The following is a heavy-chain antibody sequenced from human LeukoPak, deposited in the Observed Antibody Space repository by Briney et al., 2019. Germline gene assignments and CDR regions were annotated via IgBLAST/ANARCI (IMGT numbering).Heavy chain of an antibody. Sequence: GESLKISCKTSGYNFPNYWIGWVCQMPGKGLEWMAMIYPGDSDTKYSPSFQGQVTISVDESISTAYLQWNSLKASDTATYYCARHEVGGDSSSGYEFYYYMDVWGKGTTVTVSS. V-gene: IGHV5-51*01. J-gene: IGHJ6*03. CDR1: GYNFPNYW. D-gene: IGHD3-3*01. CDR3: ARHEVGGDSSSGYEFYYYMDV. CDR2: IYPGDSDT.